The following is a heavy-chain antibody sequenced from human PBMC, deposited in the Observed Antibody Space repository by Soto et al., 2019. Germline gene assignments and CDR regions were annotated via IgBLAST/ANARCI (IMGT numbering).Heavy chain of an antibody. Sequence: QVQLQESGPGLVKPSQTLSLTCTVSGGSISSGDYYWSWIRQPPGKGLEWIGYIYYSGSTYYNPSLKSRVTISVDTSKNQFSLKLSSVTAADTAVYYCARDHSSGYYPYYFDYWGQGTLVTVSS. CDR1: GGSISSGDYY. J-gene: IGHJ4*02. V-gene: IGHV4-30-4*01. CDR3: ARDHSSGYYPYYFDY. CDR2: IYYSGST. D-gene: IGHD3-22*01.